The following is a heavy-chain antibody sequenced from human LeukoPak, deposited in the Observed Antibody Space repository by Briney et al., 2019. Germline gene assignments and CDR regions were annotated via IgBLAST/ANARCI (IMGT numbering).Heavy chain of an antibody. CDR1: GGSISSGSYY. D-gene: IGHD2-21*02. J-gene: IGHJ6*02. CDR2: IYTSGST. Sequence: SQTLSLTCTVSGGSISSGSYYWRWIRKPAGKGLVWIGRIYTSGSTHYNPSLKSRVAISVDTSKNQFSLKLSSVTAADTAVYYCARDCGGDCYAGYYYGMDVWGQGTTVTVSS. V-gene: IGHV4-61*02. CDR3: ARDCGGDCYAGYYYGMDV.